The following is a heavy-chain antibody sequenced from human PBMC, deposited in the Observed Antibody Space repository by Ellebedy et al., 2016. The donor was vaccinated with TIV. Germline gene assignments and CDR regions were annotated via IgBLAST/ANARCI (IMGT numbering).Heavy chain of an antibody. Sequence: SETLSLXXAVYGGSFSGYYWSWIRQPPGKGLEWIGEINHSGSTNYNPSLKSRVTISVDTSKNQFSLKLSSVTAADTAVYYCARVSGFYGDYPGDYWGQGTLVTVSS. J-gene: IGHJ4*02. CDR2: INHSGST. CDR1: GGSFSGYY. V-gene: IGHV4-34*01. D-gene: IGHD4-17*01. CDR3: ARVSGFYGDYPGDY.